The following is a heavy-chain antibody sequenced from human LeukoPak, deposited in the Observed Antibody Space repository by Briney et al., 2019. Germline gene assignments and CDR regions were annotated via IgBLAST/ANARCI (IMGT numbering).Heavy chain of an antibody. CDR3: ASDSPYYGMDV. CDR2: IYSDGSAT. CDR1: GFPFSSYW. J-gene: IGHJ6*02. V-gene: IGHV3-74*01. Sequence: GGSLRLSCAASGFPFSSYWMHWVRQVPGKGLLWVSRIYSDGSATKYADSVRGRFTISRDNAKNTLYLQMSGLRVEDTAVYHCASDSPYYGMDVWGQGTTVTVSS.